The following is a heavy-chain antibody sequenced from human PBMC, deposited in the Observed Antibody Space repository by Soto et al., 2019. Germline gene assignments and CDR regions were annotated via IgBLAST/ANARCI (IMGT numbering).Heavy chain of an antibody. CDR1: GFTFSSYG. CDR2: ISYDGSNK. J-gene: IGHJ4*02. D-gene: IGHD2-15*01. V-gene: IGHV3-30*18. Sequence: QAQLVESGGGVVQPGRSLRLSCAASGFTFSSYGIHWVRQAPGKGLEWVAVISYDGSNKYYADSVKGRFTISRDNSKNTLYLQMNSLRAEDTAVYYCAKGAYAVVAASYFDYWGQGTLVTVSS. CDR3: AKGAYAVVAASYFDY.